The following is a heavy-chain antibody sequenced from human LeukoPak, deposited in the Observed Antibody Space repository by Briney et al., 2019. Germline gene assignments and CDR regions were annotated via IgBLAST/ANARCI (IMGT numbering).Heavy chain of an antibody. CDR1: GYTFTSYG. D-gene: IGHD2/OR15-2a*01. Sequence: ASVKVSCKASGYTFTSYGISWVRQAPGQGLEWMGWISAYNGNTNYAQKLQGRVTMTTDTSTSTAYMELRSLRSDDTAMYYCARRGGVPRPTWYYYMDVWGKGTTVTVSS. CDR2: ISAYNGNT. CDR3: ARRGGVPRPTWYYYMDV. V-gene: IGHV1-18*01. J-gene: IGHJ6*03.